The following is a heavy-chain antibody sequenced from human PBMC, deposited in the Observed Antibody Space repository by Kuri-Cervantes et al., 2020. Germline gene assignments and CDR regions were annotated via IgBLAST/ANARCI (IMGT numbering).Heavy chain of an antibody. Sequence: GESLKISCAASGFTFSSHSMNWVRQAPGKGLEWVSYISSSSTIYYADSVKGRFTISRDDAKNSLHLQMNSLRAEDTAVYFCVRCLLRGYNLFDYWGQGTLVTVSS. V-gene: IGHV3-48*04. J-gene: IGHJ4*02. CDR3: VRCLLRGYNLFDY. D-gene: IGHD3-3*01. CDR1: GFTFSSHS. CDR2: ISSSSTI.